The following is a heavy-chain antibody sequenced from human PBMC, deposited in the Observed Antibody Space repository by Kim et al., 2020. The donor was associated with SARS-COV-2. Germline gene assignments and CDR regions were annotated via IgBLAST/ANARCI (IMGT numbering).Heavy chain of an antibody. J-gene: IGHJ4*02. Sequence: SQTLSLTCAISGDSVSSNRAAWNWIRQSPSRGLEWLGRTYYRSKWSNDYAVSVQSRISINPDTSKNQFSLQLNSVTPEYTAVYYCARTGYINTWAGFDFWGLGTLVTVSS. CDR1: GDSVSSNRAA. CDR2: TYYRSKWSN. CDR3: ARTGYINTWAGFDF. D-gene: IGHD2-2*02. V-gene: IGHV6-1*01.